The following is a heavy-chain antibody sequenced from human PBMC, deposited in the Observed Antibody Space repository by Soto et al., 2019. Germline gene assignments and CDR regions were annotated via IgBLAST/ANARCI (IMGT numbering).Heavy chain of an antibody. J-gene: IGHJ6*02. D-gene: IGHD2-15*01. CDR2: VDPSGDS. CDR3: ARDGDSVYCSGGSCYHGGMDV. CDR1: GFSFISYD. Sequence: PGGSLRLSCAASGFSFISYDMHWVRQSTGGGLEWVSAVDPSGDSYYTVSVKGRFTITREDAKNSLYLQMNSLRAEDTAVYYCARDGDSVYCSGGSCYHGGMDVWGQGTTVTVSS. V-gene: IGHV3-13*01.